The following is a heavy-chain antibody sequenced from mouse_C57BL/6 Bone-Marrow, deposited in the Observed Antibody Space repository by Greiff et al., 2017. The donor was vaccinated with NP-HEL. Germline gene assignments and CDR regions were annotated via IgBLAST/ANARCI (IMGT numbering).Heavy chain of an antibody. CDR1: GFSLTSYG. CDR2: IWRGGST. Sequence: VQRVESGPGLVQPSQSLSITCTVSGFSLTSYGVHWVRQSPGKGLEWLGVIWRGGSTDYNAAFMSRLSITKDNSKSQVFFKMNSLQADDTAIYYCAKSGSSYRYFDVWGTGTTVTVSS. CDR3: AKSGSSYRYFDV. D-gene: IGHD1-1*01. V-gene: IGHV2-5*01. J-gene: IGHJ1*03.